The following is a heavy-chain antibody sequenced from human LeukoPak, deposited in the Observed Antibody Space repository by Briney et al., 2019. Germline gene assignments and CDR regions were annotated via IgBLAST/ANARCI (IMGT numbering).Heavy chain of an antibody. CDR1: GFTVSSNY. CDR3: ARWHGLQSLGY. Sequence: GGSLRLSCAASGFTVSSNYMSWVRQAPGKGLEWVSVIYSGGSTYYADSVKGRFTISRDNSKNTLYLQMNSLRAEDTAVYYCARWHGLQSLGYWGQGTLVTVSS. CDR2: IYSGGST. D-gene: IGHD4-11*01. J-gene: IGHJ4*02. V-gene: IGHV3-53*01.